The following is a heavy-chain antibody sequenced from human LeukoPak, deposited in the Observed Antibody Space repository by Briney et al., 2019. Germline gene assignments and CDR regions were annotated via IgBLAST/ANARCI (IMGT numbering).Heavy chain of an antibody. J-gene: IGHJ4*02. CDR1: GDSISSNNYY. D-gene: IGHD3-10*01. Sequence: SDTLSLTCSVSGDSISSNNYYWGWVRQPPGKGLEWIGTIHYSGSTDYNPSLKSRVTMSVDTSKNQFSLNLSSVTAADMAVYYCARHPGVTYFDFWGQGALVTVSS. CDR2: IHYSGST. CDR3: ARHPGVTYFDF. V-gene: IGHV4-39*01.